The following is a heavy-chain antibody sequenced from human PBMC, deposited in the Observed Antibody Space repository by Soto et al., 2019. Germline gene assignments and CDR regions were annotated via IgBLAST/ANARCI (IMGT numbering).Heavy chain of an antibody. Sequence: GASVQVSCKASGYTFTSYAMHWVRQAPGQGLEWMGWINAGNGNTKYSQKFQGRVTITRDTSASTAYMELSSLRSEDTAVYYCARDRHTFTYYYGSGSYYKGYYFDDWGQGTLVTVSS. CDR2: INAGNGNT. V-gene: IGHV1-3*01. J-gene: IGHJ4*02. D-gene: IGHD3-10*01. CDR3: ARDRHTFTYYYGSGSYYKGYYFDD. CDR1: GYTFTSYA.